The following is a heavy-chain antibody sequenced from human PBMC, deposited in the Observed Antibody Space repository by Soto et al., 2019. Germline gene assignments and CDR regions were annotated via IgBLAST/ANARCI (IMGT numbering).Heavy chain of an antibody. Sequence: EVQLLESGGGLVQPGGSLRLSCAASGFTFISYAMSWVRQAPGKGLEWVSAISGSGGSTYYADSVKGRFTISRDNSKNTLYLPMISLRAEGAAVYYSAKVVPATKRMDVWGQGTTVTAYS. D-gene: IGHD2-2*01. CDR1: GFTFISYA. CDR2: ISGSGGST. J-gene: IGHJ6*02. CDR3: AKVVPATKRMDV. V-gene: IGHV3-23*01.